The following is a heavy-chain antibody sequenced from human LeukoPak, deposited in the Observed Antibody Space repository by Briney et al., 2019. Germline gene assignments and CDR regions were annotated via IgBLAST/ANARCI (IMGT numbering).Heavy chain of an antibody. Sequence: AGGSLRLSCAASGFSFSTYSMNWVRQAPGKGLEWVSSISRNSRYIYYADSMRGRFTISRDNAKNSLYLQMNSLKPEDTAVYYCARVAEAAAFDSWGQGTLVTVSS. CDR1: GFSFSTYS. J-gene: IGHJ4*02. D-gene: IGHD6-13*01. V-gene: IGHV3-21*06. CDR3: ARVAEAAAFDS. CDR2: ISRNSRYI.